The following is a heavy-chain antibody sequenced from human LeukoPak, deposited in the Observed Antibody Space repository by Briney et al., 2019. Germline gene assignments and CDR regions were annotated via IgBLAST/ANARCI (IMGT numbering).Heavy chain of an antibody. V-gene: IGHV3-11*01. CDR2: ISVSGTTI. CDR3: ARDSRGAFDI. CDR1: GFTFSDYY. J-gene: IGHJ3*02. Sequence: GGSLRLSCAASGFTFSDYYMGWIRQAPGKGLEWLSYISVSGTTIFYADSVKGRFTISRGNAKNSLYLQMNSLRAEGTALYYCARDSRGAFDIWGQGTMVTVSS. D-gene: IGHD5-12*01.